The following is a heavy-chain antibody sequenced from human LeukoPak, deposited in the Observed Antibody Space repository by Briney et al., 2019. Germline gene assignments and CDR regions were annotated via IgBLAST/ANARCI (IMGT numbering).Heavy chain of an antibody. D-gene: IGHD4-17*01. J-gene: IGHJ6*02. CDR1: GFTFSSYS. CDR3: AGDGDPSYYYYGMDV. Sequence: GGSLRPSCAASGFTFSSYSMNWVRQAPGKGLEWVSYISSSSSTIYYADSVKGRFTISRDNAKNSLYLQMNSLRDEDTAVYYCAGDGDPSYYYYGMDVWGQGTTVTVSS. CDR2: ISSSSSTI. V-gene: IGHV3-48*02.